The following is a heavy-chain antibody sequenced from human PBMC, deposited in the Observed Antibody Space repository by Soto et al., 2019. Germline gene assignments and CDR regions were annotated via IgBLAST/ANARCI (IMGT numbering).Heavy chain of an antibody. V-gene: IGHV1-46*01. CDR1: GYTFTSYY. Sequence: ASVEVSCKXSGYTFTSYYMHWVRQAPGQGLEWMGIINPSGGSTSYAQKFQGRVTMTRDTSTSTVYMELSSLRSEDTAVYYCARAEVFGGSYYYWGQGTLVTVSS. CDR3: ARAEVFGGSYYY. D-gene: IGHD1-26*01. CDR2: INPSGGST. J-gene: IGHJ4*02.